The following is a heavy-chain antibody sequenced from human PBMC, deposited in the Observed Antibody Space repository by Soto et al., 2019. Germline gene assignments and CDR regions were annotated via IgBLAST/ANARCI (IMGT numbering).Heavy chain of an antibody. D-gene: IGHD6-13*01. CDR3: ARDRIAGSKYYYGMDV. CDR1: GGTFSSYA. V-gene: IGHV1-69*01. Sequence: QVQLVQSGAEVKKPGSSVRVSCKASGGTFSSYAISWVRQAPGQGLEWMGGIIPIFGTENYAQKYQGRVTITADESTSTAYMELSSLRSEDTAVYYCARDRIAGSKYYYGMDVCGQGTTVTVSS. J-gene: IGHJ6*02. CDR2: IIPIFGTE.